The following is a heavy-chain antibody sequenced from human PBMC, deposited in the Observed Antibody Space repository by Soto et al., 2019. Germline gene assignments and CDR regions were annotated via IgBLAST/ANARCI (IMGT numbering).Heavy chain of an antibody. V-gene: IGHV1-69*13. CDR3: ARQERYFDWFLPPPPLTGDQALRYYYYGMDV. J-gene: IGHJ6*02. CDR2: IIPIFGTA. Sequence: GASVKVSCKASGGTFSSYAISWVRQAPGQGLEWMGGIIPIFGTANYAQKFQGRVTITADESTSTAYMELSSLRSEDTAVYYCARQERYFDWFLPPPPLTGDQALRYYYYGMDVWGQGTTVTVSS. D-gene: IGHD3-9*01. CDR1: GGTFSSYA.